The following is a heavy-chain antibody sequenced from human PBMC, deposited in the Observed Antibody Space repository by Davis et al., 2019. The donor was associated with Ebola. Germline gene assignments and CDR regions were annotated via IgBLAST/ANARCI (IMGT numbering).Heavy chain of an antibody. V-gene: IGHV3-30*03. CDR3: ARDGILWFGELLFHYYYGMDV. Sequence: GGSLRLSCAASGFTFSSYGMHWVRQAPGKGLEWVAVISYDGSNKHYADSVKGRFTISRDNAKNSLYVQMNSLRDEDTAVYYCARDGILWFGELLFHYYYGMDVWGQGTTVTVSS. J-gene: IGHJ6*02. D-gene: IGHD3-10*01. CDR1: GFTFSSYG. CDR2: ISYDGSNK.